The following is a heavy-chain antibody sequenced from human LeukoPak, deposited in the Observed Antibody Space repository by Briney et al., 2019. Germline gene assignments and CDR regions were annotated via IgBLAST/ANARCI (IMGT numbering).Heavy chain of an antibody. J-gene: IGHJ4*02. V-gene: IGHV4-59*01. CDR2: IYSSGST. CDR3: ARSTLGVPLHY. Sequence: SETLSLTCTVSGGSISSYYWSWIRQPPGKGLEWIGYIYSSGSTNYNPSLKSRVTISVDTSKNQFSLKLSSVTAADTAVYYCARSTLGVPLHYWGQGTLVTVSS. D-gene: IGHD3-16*01. CDR1: GGSISSYY.